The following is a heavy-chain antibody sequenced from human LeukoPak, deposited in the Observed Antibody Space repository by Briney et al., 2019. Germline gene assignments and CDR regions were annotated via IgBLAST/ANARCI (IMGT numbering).Heavy chain of an antibody. J-gene: IGHJ4*02. Sequence: GGSLRLSCAASGFTVSSNYMSWVRQAPGKGLEWVSVIYSGGSTYYADSVKGRFTISRDNSKNTLYLQMNSLRAEDTAVYYCARTRSYSPYYFDYWGQGTLVTVSS. CDR2: IYSGGST. D-gene: IGHD5-12*01. V-gene: IGHV3-66*01. CDR1: GFTVSSNY. CDR3: ARTRSYSPYYFDY.